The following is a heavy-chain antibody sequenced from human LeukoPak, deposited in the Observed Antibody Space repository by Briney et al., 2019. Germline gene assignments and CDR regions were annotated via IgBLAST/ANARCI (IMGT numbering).Heavy chain of an antibody. CDR1: GFTFSSYS. Sequence: GGSLRLSCAASGFTFSSYSMNCVRQAPRKGLEWVSSIISISSYIYYADSVKGRFTTSRDNAQYSLYLQMNSLRAEDTAVSYCARDSASLWFGELSGWFAPWGQGTLVTVSS. V-gene: IGHV3-21*01. CDR3: ARDSASLWFGELSGWFAP. D-gene: IGHD3-10*01. CDR2: IISISSYI. J-gene: IGHJ5*02.